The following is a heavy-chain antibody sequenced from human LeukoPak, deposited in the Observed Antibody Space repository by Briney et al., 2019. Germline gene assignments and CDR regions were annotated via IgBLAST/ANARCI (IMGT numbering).Heavy chain of an antibody. CDR3: ARERDIVVVPAAPTPLLY. Sequence: ASVKVSCKASEYTFTSYYMHWVRQAPGQGLEWMGIINPSGGSTSYAQKFQGRVTVTRDMSTSTVYMELSSLRSEDTAVYYCARERDIVVVPAAPTPLLYWGQGTLVTVSS. CDR2: INPSGGST. CDR1: EYTFTSYY. J-gene: IGHJ4*02. V-gene: IGHV1-46*01. D-gene: IGHD2-2*01.